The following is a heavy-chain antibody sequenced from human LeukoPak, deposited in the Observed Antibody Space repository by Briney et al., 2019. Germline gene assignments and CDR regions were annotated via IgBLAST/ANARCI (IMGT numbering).Heavy chain of an antibody. D-gene: IGHD2-15*01. CDR3: AKQKGYFSGRNCYFDN. CDR2: VGDSGGST. Sequence: PGGSLRLSCAASGFTFSGYAMSWVRQAPGKGMEWVTAVGDSGGSTYSADSVKGRFTISRDNSKNTLYLQMNSLRAEDTAIYYCAKQKGYFSGRNCYFDNWGQGTLVTVSS. CDR1: GFTFSGYA. V-gene: IGHV3-23*01. J-gene: IGHJ4*02.